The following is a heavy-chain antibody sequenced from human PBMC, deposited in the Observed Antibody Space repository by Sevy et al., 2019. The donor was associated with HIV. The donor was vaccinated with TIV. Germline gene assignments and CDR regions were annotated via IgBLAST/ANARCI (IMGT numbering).Heavy chain of an antibody. CDR3: AKDHDNNWFDP. CDR1: GFTFSLYA. J-gene: IGHJ5*02. D-gene: IGHD3-22*01. CDR2: ITISGGNT. V-gene: IGHV3-23*01. Sequence: GGFLRLSCAASGFTFSLYAMTWVRQAPGKGLEWVSTITISGGNTYYADSVKGRFTISRDNSKNTLYLQMNSLRAEDTAIYFCAKDHDNNWFDPWGQGTLVTVSS.